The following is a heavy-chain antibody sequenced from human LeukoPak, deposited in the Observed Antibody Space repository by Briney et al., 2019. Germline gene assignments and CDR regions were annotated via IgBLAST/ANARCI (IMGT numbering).Heavy chain of an antibody. Sequence: GGSLRLSCEGSGFTFSNYWMGWVRQAPGKGLQWVANIKTDGSEKYYVDSVKGRFTISRDNAKNSLYLQMNSLRAEDTAVYYCARVKVGSWNWFDPWGQGTLVTVSS. V-gene: IGHV3-7*01. CDR2: IKTDGSEK. CDR3: ARVKVGSWNWFDP. CDR1: GFTFSNYW. D-gene: IGHD1-26*01. J-gene: IGHJ5*02.